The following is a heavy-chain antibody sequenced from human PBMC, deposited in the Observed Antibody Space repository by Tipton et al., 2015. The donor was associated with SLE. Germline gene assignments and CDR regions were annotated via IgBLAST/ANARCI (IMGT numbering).Heavy chain of an antibody. CDR2: INHSGST. Sequence: TLSLTCAVYGGSFSGYYWSWIRQPPGKGLEWIGEINHSGSTTYNPSLKSRVTISIDTSTNQFSLKLSSVTAADTAVYYCARGLSSLVGFYYYYYMDVWGKGTTVTVSS. CDR3: ARGLSSLVGFYYYYYMDV. D-gene: IGHD2-8*02. V-gene: IGHV4-34*01. CDR1: GGSFSGYY. J-gene: IGHJ6*03.